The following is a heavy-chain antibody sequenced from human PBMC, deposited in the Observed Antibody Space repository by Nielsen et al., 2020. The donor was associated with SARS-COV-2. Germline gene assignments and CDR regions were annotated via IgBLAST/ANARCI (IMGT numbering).Heavy chain of an antibody. Sequence: GGSLRLSCAASGFIFSSYSMNWVRQAPGGGLEWVSHISSSGSYIYYADSVKGRFTISRDNAKNSLYLQMNSLRAEDTAVYYCATDQYCPNGICSSGGRDYWGQGTLVTVSS. CDR2: ISSSGSYI. V-gene: IGHV3-21*01. D-gene: IGHD2-8*01. CDR3: ATDQYCPNGICSSGGRDY. J-gene: IGHJ4*02. CDR1: GFIFSSYS.